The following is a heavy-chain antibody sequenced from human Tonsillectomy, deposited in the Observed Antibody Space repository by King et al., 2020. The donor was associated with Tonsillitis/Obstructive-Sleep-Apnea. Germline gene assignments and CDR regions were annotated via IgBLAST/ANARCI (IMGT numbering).Heavy chain of an antibody. V-gene: IGHV3-30*04. J-gene: IGHJ4*02. CDR2: ISYDGSNK. CDR3: ARGGGYSASLFPY. D-gene: IGHD5-12*01. CDR1: GFNFSSYT. Sequence: VQLVESGGGVVQPGRSLRLSCAASGFNFSSYTMHWVRQAPGKGLEWVAVISYDGSNKYYADSVKGRFTISRDNSKNTLYLQMNSLRAEDTAVYYCARGGGYSASLFPYGGQEPWVTVPS.